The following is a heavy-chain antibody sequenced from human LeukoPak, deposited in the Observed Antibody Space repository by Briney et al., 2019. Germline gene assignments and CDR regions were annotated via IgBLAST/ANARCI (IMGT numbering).Heavy chain of an antibody. J-gene: IGHJ4*02. Sequence: GASVKVPCKASGYTFTSYGISWVRQAPGQGLEWMGWISAYNGNTNYAQKLQGRATMTTDTSTSTAYMELRSLRSDDTAVYYCASGFLGGYDSNFDYWGQGTLVTVSS. CDR3: ASGFLGGYDSNFDY. D-gene: IGHD5-12*01. CDR2: ISAYNGNT. V-gene: IGHV1-18*01. CDR1: GYTFTSYG.